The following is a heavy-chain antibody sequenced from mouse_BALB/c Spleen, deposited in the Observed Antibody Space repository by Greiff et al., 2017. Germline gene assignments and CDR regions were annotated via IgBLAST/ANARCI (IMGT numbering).Heavy chain of an antibody. J-gene: IGHJ2*01. D-gene: IGHD2-2*01. V-gene: IGHV1-14*01. CDR2: INPYNDGT. Sequence: EVQLQQSGPELVKPGASVKMSCKASGYTFTSYVMHWVKQKPGQGLEWIGYINPYNDGTKYNQKFKGKATLTSDKSSSTAYMELSSLTSEDSAVYYCSGGYVPYYFDYWGQGTTVTVSS. CDR3: SGGYVPYYFDY. CDR1: GYTFTSYV.